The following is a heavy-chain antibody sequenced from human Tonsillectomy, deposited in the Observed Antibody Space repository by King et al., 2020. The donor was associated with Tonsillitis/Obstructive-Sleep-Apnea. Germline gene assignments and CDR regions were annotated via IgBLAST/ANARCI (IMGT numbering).Heavy chain of an antibody. CDR1: GFTFSSHE. V-gene: IGHV3-48*03. CDR2: ISSSGSTI. CDR3: ALVGCSRTSCYTDY. D-gene: IGHD2-2*02. J-gene: IGHJ4*02. Sequence: VQLVESGGGLVQPGGSLRLSCAASGFTFSSHEMNWVRQAPGKGLEWVSYISSSGSTIYYADSVKGRFTISRDNAKNSLYVQMNSLRAEDTAVYYCALVGCSRTSCYTDYWGQGTLVTVSS.